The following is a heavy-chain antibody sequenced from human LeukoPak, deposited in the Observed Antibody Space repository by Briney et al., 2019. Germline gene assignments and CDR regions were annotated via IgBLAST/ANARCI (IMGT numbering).Heavy chain of an antibody. CDR3: ARDPDIAAAGTGTYFDY. D-gene: IGHD6-13*01. CDR2: INPNSGGT. CDR1: GYSFTDYY. Sequence: ASVKVSCKASGYSFTDYYMHWVRQAPGQGLEWMGCINPNSGGTNYAQMFQGRVSMTRDTSINTAFMELTRLRSDDTAVYYCARDPDIAAAGTGTYFDYWGQGTLVTVSS. J-gene: IGHJ4*02. V-gene: IGHV1-2*02.